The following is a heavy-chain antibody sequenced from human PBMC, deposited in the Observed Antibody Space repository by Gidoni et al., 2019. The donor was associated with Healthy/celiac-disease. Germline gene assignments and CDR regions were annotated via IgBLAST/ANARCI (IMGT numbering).Heavy chain of an antibody. V-gene: IGHV4-59*08. CDR2: IYYSGST. D-gene: IGHD6-19*01. CDR3: ARQGRQWLAGDYDYYYYYYGMDV. Sequence: QVQLQESGPGLVKPSETLSLPCTVPGGSISSYYWSWIRQPPGKGLEWIGYIYYSGSTNYNPSLKSRVTISVDTSKNQFALKLSSVTAADTAVYYCARQGRQWLAGDYDYYYYYYGMDVWGQGTTVTVSS. J-gene: IGHJ6*02. CDR1: GGSISSYY.